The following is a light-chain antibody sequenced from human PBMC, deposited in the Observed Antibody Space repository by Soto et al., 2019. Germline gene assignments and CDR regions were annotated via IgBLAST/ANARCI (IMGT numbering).Light chain of an antibody. J-gene: IGLJ2*01. CDR3: QSYDSSNHRVV. CDR2: EDN. CDR1: SGSIASNY. Sequence: NFMLTQPHSVSESPGKTVTISCTRSSGSIASNYVQWYQQCPGSAPTTVIYEDNQRPSGVPDPFSGSIDSSSNSASLPISGLKTEDEADSYCQSYDSSNHRVVFGGGTKLTVL. V-gene: IGLV6-57*04.